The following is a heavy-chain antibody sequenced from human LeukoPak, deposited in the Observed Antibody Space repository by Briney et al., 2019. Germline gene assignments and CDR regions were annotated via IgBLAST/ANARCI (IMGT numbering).Heavy chain of an antibody. D-gene: IGHD2-2*01. CDR1: GGTFSSYA. J-gene: IGHJ5*02. V-gene: IGHV1-69*13. Sequence: SVKVSCKAAGGTFSSYAISWVGQAPGQGLEWMGGIIPIFGTANYAQKFQGRVTITADESTSTAYMELSSLRSEDTAVYYCARGTVRSDNWFDPWGQGTLVTVSS. CDR2: IIPIFGTA. CDR3: ARGTVRSDNWFDP.